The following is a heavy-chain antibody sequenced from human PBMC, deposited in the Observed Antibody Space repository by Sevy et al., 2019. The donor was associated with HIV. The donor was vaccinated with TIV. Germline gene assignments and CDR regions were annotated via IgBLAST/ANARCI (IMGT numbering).Heavy chain of an antibody. CDR1: GYEFSNFS. D-gene: IGHD6-19*01. V-gene: IGHV1-18*01. J-gene: IGHJ4*02. CDR2: ISPYNGNT. Sequence: ASVKASCKTSGYEFSNFSISWVRQAPGQGLEWMGWISPYNGNTNYAQNFQGRVTLTTDTSTSTAYMEVRSLRSDDTAVYYCGRLTKWMAFQYFEYWGQGTLVTVSS. CDR3: GRLTKWMAFQYFEY.